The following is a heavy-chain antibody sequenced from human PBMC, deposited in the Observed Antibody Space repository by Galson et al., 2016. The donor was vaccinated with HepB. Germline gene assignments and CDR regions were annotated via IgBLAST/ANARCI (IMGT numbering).Heavy chain of an antibody. CDR1: GFTFSSYS. V-gene: IGHV3-21*01. Sequence: SLRLSCAASGFTFSSYSMNWVRQAPGKGLEWVSSIRSSGSYINYANSVKGRFTISRDNAKNSLYLQVNSLRAEDTAVYYCARDRPRGAGVAGNIPPSSYGLDVWGQGTTVTVSS. D-gene: IGHD6-19*01. J-gene: IGHJ6*02. CDR3: ARDRPRGAGVAGNIPPSSYGLDV. CDR2: IRSSGSYI.